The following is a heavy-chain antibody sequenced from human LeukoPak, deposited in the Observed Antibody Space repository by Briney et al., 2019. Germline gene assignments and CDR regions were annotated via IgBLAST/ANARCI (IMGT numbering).Heavy chain of an antibody. CDR3: ARDGRGSGWYAY. CDR1: GFTFSNYG. J-gene: IGHJ4*02. Sequence: PGRSLRLSCAASGFTFSNYGMHWVRQAPGKGLEWVAVVSSDGSIDYYADSLRGRFTVSRDNSKNTMFLQFNTLRPEDTAVYYCARDGRGSGWYAYWGQGTLVTVSS. V-gene: IGHV3-30*03. CDR2: VSSDGSID. D-gene: IGHD6-19*01.